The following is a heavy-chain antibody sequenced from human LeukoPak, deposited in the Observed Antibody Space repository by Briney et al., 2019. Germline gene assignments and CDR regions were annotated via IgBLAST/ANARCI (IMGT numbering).Heavy chain of an antibody. D-gene: IGHD5-24*01. CDR1: GFTFSNVG. J-gene: IGHJ4*02. CDR3: TTAAESWLQPDY. V-gene: IGHV3-15*01. Sequence: GGSLRLSCAASGFTFSNVGVSWVRQAPGKGLEWVGRIKSNTDGGTTHYAVPVKDRFTISRDDSKNTLYLQMNSLKTEDTALYYCTTAAESWLQPDYWGQGTRVTVSS. CDR2: IKSNTDGGTT.